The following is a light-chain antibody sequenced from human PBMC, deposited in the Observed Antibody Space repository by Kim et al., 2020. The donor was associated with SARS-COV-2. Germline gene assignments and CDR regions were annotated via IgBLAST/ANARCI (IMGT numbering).Light chain of an antibody. Sequence: GQSVTIASTGTSSYVGGYNSVSWYQQHPGKAPKLMIYDVSKRPSGVPDRFSGSKSGNTASLTISGLQAEDEADYYCCSYAGSYTLVFGGGTQLTVL. CDR1: SSYVGGYNS. CDR3: CSYAGSYTLV. J-gene: IGLJ3*02. CDR2: DVS. V-gene: IGLV2-11*01.